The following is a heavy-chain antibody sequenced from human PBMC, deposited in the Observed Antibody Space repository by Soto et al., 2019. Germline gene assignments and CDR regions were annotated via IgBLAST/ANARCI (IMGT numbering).Heavy chain of an antibody. CDR3: ARDEELDSSGYYYPRYFDY. D-gene: IGHD3-22*01. Sequence: SVKVSCKASGGTFSSYAISWVRQAPGQGLEWMGGIIPIFGTANYAQKFQGRVMITADKSTSTAYMELSSLRSEDTAVYYCARDEELDSSGYYYPRYFDYCGQGTLVTVSS. CDR2: IIPIFGTA. V-gene: IGHV1-69*06. J-gene: IGHJ4*02. CDR1: GGTFSSYA.